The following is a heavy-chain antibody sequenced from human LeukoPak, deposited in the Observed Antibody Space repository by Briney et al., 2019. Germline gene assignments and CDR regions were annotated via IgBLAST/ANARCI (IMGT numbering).Heavy chain of an antibody. CDR1: GSTFNRNA. CDR2: IGGSGDKT. J-gene: IGHJ4*02. Sequence: GGSLRLSCAASGSTFNRNAISWVRQAPGKGLEWVSTIGGSGDKTFYADSVKGRFTISRDNSKNMLHLQMSSLTGEDTALYYCVRRGDASSGWGDHDYWGQGALVTVSS. D-gene: IGHD6-19*01. V-gene: IGHV3-23*01. CDR3: VRRGDASSGWGDHDY.